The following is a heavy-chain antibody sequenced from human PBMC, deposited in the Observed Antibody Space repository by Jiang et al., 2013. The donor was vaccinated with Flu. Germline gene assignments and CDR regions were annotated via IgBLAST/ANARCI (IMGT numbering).Heavy chain of an antibody. Sequence: GAEVKKPGASVKVSCKASGYTFTSYAMHWVRQAPGQRLEWMGWINAGNGNTKYSQKFQGRVTITRDTSASTAYMELSSLRSEDTAVYYCARVSPNSSSRLKNDYWGQGTLVTVSS. CDR2: INAGNGNT. CDR3: ARVSPNSSSRLKNDY. V-gene: IGHV1-3*01. D-gene: IGHD6-13*01. CDR1: GYTFTSYA. J-gene: IGHJ4*02.